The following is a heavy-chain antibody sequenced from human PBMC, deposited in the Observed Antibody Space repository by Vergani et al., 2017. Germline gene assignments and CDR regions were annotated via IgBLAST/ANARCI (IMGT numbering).Heavy chain of an antibody. J-gene: IGHJ5*02. Sequence: QVQLQESGPGLVKPSQTLSLTCTVSGGSISSGSYYWSWIRQPAGKGLEWIGRIYTSGSTNYNPSLKSRVTISVDTSKNQFSLKLSSVTAADTAVYYCARTYCSGGSCDSVWFDPWGQGTLVTVSS. CDR1: GGSISSGSYY. V-gene: IGHV4-61*02. CDR2: IYTSGST. D-gene: IGHD2-15*01. CDR3: ARTYCSGGSCDSVWFDP.